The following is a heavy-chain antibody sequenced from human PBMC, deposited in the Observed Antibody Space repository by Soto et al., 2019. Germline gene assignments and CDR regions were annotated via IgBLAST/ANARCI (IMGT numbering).Heavy chain of an antibody. D-gene: IGHD4-17*01. V-gene: IGHV1-69*01. CDR2: IIPIFGTA. J-gene: IGHJ4*02. CDR3: ARDFRNGDFYFDY. Sequence: QVQLVQSGAEVKKPGSSVKVSCKASGGTFSSYAISWVRQAPGQGLEWMGGIIPIFGTANYAQKFQGRVTTTVDESTSTAYMELSSLRSEDTAVYYCARDFRNGDFYFDYWGQGTLVTVSS. CDR1: GGTFSSYA.